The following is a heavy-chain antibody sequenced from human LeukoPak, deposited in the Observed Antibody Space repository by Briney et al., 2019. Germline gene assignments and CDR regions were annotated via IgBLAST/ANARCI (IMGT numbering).Heavy chain of an antibody. CDR3: ARGRASSWRYAYFDY. D-gene: IGHD6-13*01. CDR2: IYYSGST. Sequence: SETLSLTCTVSGGSISSSSYYWGWIRQPPGKGLECIGSIYYSGSTYYNPSLKSRVTISVDTSNNQFSLKLNSVTAADTAVYYCARGRASSWRYAYFDYWGQGTLVTVSS. CDR1: GGSISSSSYY. V-gene: IGHV4-39*07. J-gene: IGHJ4*02.